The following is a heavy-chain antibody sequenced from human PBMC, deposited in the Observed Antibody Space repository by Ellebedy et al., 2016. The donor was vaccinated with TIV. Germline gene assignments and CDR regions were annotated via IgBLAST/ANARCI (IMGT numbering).Heavy chain of an antibody. Sequence: SETLSLTCTVSGGSISTYYWSWIRQPPGKGLEYIGYVHYTGSTNYNPSLKSRVTISVDTSKNQFSLKLSSVTAADTAVYYCARDHPYYYGSGSSTLDYWGQGVLVTVSS. D-gene: IGHD3-10*01. CDR1: GGSISTYY. CDR3: ARDHPYYYGSGSSTLDY. V-gene: IGHV4-59*12. J-gene: IGHJ4*02. CDR2: VHYTGST.